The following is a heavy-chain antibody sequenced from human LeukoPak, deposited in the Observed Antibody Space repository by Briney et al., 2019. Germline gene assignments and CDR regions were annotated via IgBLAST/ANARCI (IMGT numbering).Heavy chain of an antibody. CDR2: INGDGSST. J-gene: IGHJ4*02. Sequence: GGSLRLSCAASGFSFSFYWMHWVRQAPGKGPVWVSHINGDGSSTNYADSVKGRFTISRDNVKKTVHLQMNSLRAEDTAVYYCARGTLYSSSSGDYWGQGTLVTASS. CDR1: GFSFSFYW. V-gene: IGHV3-74*01. D-gene: IGHD6-6*01. CDR3: ARGTLYSSSSGDY.